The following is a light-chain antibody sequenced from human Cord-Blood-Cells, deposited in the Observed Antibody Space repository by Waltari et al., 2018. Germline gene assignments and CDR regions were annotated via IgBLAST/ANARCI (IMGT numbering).Light chain of an antibody. CDR3: QQYYSTPWT. Sequence: DIVMTQSPDSLAVSLGERATINSTSSQSVLYSSNNKNYLAWYQQKPGQPPKLLIYWASTRESGVPDRFSGSGSGTDVTLTISSLQAEDVAVYYCQQYYSTPWTFGQGTKVEIK. CDR2: WAS. V-gene: IGKV4-1*01. CDR1: QSVLYSSNNKNY. J-gene: IGKJ1*01.